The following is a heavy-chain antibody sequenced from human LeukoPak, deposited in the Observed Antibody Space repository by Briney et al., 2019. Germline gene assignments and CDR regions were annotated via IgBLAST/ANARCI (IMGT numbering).Heavy chain of an antibody. D-gene: IGHD5-18*01. CDR1: GFTFSSYA. J-gene: IGHJ3*02. V-gene: IGHV3-23*01. CDR3: AKGRLGQLWSGGAFDI. Sequence: PGGSLRLSCAASGFTFSSYAMSWVRQAPGKGLEWVSAISGSGGSTYYADSVKGRFTISRDNSKNTLYLQMNSLRAEDTAVYYCAKGRLGQLWSGGAFDIWGQGTMVTVSS. CDR2: ISGSGGST.